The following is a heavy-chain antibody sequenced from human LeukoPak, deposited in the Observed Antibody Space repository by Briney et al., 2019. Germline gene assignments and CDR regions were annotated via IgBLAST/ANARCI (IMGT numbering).Heavy chain of an antibody. CDR3: AKDQVLLWFGSGWNWFDP. Sequence: GGSLRLSCAASGFTVSSNYMSWVRQAPGKGLEWVANIKQDGSEKYYVDSVKGRFTISRDNAKNSLYLQMNSLRAEDTAVYYCAKDQVLLWFGSGWNWFDPWGQGTLVTVSS. CDR2: IKQDGSEK. CDR1: GFTVSSNY. D-gene: IGHD3-10*01. V-gene: IGHV3-7*03. J-gene: IGHJ5*02.